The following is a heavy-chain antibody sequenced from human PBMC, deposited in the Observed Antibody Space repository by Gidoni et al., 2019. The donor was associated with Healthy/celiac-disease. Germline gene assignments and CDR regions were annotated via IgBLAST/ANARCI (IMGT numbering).Heavy chain of an antibody. J-gene: IGHJ4*02. CDR3: ARGRYSGSYHFDY. D-gene: IGHD1-26*01. CDR2: IIPILGIA. CDR1: GGTFSSYT. Sequence: QLVQSGAAATNPRSSVKLPCKASGGTFSSYTISWVRQAPGQGLEWMGRIIPILGIANYAQKFQGRVTITADKSTSTAYMELSSLRSEDTAVYYCARGRYSGSYHFDYWGQGTLVTVSS. V-gene: IGHV1-69*02.